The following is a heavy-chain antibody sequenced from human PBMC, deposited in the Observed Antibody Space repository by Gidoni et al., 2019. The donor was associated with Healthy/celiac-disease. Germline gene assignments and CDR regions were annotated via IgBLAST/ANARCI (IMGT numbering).Heavy chain of an antibody. CDR3: ARAYKYSSSGLDY. V-gene: IGHV1-2*02. Sequence: QVQLVQSGAAVKKPGASVEVSCKASGYTFTGYYMHWVRQAPGQGLEWMGWINPNSGGTNYAQKFQGRVTMTRDTSISTAYMELSRLRSDDTAVYYCARAYKYSSSGLDYWGQGTLVTVSS. CDR2: INPNSGGT. J-gene: IGHJ4*02. D-gene: IGHD6-6*01. CDR1: GYTFTGYY.